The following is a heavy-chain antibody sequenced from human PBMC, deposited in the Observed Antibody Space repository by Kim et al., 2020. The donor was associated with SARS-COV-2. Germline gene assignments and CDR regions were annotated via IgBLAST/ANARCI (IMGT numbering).Heavy chain of an antibody. D-gene: IGHD4-4*01. CDR1: GDNVSGDSVA. V-gene: IGHV6-1*01. J-gene: IGHJ4*02. CDR2: TYYRSKWYN. Sequence: SQTLSLTCVISGDNVSGDSVAWNWIRQSPSRGLEWLGRTYYRSKWYNDYAVSVKGRITISPDTSKNQFSLQVNSVTLEDTAVYYCARDHQYSVDYWGQGTLVTVSS. CDR3: ARDHQYSVDY.